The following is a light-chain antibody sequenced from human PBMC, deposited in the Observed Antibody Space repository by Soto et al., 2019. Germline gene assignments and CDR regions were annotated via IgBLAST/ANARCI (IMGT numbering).Light chain of an antibody. J-gene: IGLJ1*01. V-gene: IGLV2-14*01. CDR1: SSDVGGYNY. Sequence: QSALTQPASVSGSPGQSITISCTGTSSDVGGYNYVSWYQQHPGKAPKLMIYDVSNRPSGVSNRFSGSKSGNTASLTISGLQAGDEADYYCSSYTRSSTYVFGTGTKLTVL. CDR2: DVS. CDR3: SSYTRSSTYV.